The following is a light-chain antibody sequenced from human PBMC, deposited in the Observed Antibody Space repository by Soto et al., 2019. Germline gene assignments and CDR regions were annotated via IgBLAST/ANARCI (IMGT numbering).Light chain of an antibody. J-gene: IGKJ2*01. Sequence: EIVLTQSPGTLSLSPGERATLSCRASQSISGSYLAWYQQKPGQAPRLLIYGASIRATAIPDRFSGSESGTDFTLTISRLEPGDFAVYYCQQYGSSAYTFGQGTKLEIK. CDR3: QQYGSSAYT. CDR1: QSISGSY. CDR2: GAS. V-gene: IGKV3-20*01.